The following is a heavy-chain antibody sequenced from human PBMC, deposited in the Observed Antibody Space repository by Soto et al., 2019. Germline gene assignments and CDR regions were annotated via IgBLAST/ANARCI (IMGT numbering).Heavy chain of an antibody. CDR2: VYTSGST. V-gene: IGHV4-4*07. D-gene: IGHD6-13*01. CDR3: SRGSSSSWSDYFQH. J-gene: IGHJ1*01. Sequence: QVQLQESGPGLVKPSETLSLTCSVSGGSTSSYYWSWIRQPAGKGLEWIGRVYTSGSTNYSPSLKSRVTISVDTSKNQYYLNLRSVTAADTAVYYCSRGSSSSWSDYFQHWGQGTLVTVSS. CDR1: GGSTSSYY.